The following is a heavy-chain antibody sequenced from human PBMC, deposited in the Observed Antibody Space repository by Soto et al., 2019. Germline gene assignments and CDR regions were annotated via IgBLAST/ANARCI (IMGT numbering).Heavy chain of an antibody. CDR2: IYHTGNA. CDR3: ARYNAASGTYYFDY. J-gene: IGHJ4*02. Sequence: SETLSLTCSVSGDSISNSRFYWAWIRQPPGEGLEWIGSIYHTGNAYYNPSLKSRVTIFVDTSKNQFSLKLTSVTAADTALYYCARYNAASGTYYFDYWGQGALVTVSS. CDR1: GDSISNSRFY. V-gene: IGHV4-39*01. D-gene: IGHD6-13*01.